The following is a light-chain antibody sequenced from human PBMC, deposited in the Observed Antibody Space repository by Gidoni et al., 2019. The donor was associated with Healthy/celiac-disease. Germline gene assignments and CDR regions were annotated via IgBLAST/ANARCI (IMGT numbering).Light chain of an antibody. V-gene: IGKV1-39*01. CDR1: QSISSY. CDR3: QQSYSTPPIWT. Sequence: DIQMTKSPSSLSASVGDRVTIPCRASQSISSYLNWYQQKPGKAPKLLIYAASSLQSGVPSRFSGSGSGTDFTLTISSLRPEDFATYYCQQSYSTPPIWTFGQGTKVEIK. J-gene: IGKJ1*01. CDR2: AAS.